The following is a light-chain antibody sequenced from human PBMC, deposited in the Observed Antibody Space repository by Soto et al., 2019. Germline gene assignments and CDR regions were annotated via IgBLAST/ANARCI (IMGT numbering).Light chain of an antibody. V-gene: IGKV1-5*03. CDR3: HQYNSYPLT. Sequence: DIQMTQSPSTLSASVGDRVTITCRASQSISTWLAWYQQKPGKAPNLLIYKASSLESGATSRISGSRSGTEFTLTISSLQPDDFATFYCHQYNSYPLTFGGGTKVEIK. J-gene: IGKJ4*01. CDR2: KAS. CDR1: QSISTW.